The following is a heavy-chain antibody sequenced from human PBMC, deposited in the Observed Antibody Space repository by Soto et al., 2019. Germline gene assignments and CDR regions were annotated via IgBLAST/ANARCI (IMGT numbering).Heavy chain of an antibody. CDR3: ARVSRPTPGNYYYYYMDV. V-gene: IGHV3-48*01. Sequence: EVQLVESGGGLVQPGGSLRLSCAASGFTFSSYSMNWVRQAPGKGLEWVSYISSSSSTIYYADSVKGRFTISRDNAKNSLYLQMNSLRAEDTAVYYCARVSRPTPGNYYYYYMDVWGKGTPVTVSS. CDR1: GFTFSSYS. CDR2: ISSSSSTI. J-gene: IGHJ6*03. D-gene: IGHD2-15*01.